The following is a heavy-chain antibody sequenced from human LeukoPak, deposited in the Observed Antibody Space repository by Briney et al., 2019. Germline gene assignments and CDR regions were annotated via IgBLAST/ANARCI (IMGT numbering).Heavy chain of an antibody. CDR1: GGTFSSYA. J-gene: IGHJ4*02. D-gene: IGHD6-19*01. CDR3: ARVAVAVAGSLDY. CDR2: IIPIFGTA. Sequence: SVKVSCKASGGTFSSYAISWVRPAPGQGLEWMGGIIPIFGTANYAQKFQGRVTITADESTSTAYMELSSLRSEDTAVYYCARVAVAVAGSLDYWGQGTLVTVSS. V-gene: IGHV1-69*13.